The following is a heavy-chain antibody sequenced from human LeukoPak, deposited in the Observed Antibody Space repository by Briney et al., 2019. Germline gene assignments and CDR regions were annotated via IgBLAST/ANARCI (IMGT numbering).Heavy chain of an antibody. V-gene: IGHV1-58*01. CDR3: AARSSYSSGWNFDY. J-gene: IGHJ4*02. CDR1: GFTFTSSA. CDR2: IVVGSGNT. Sequence: SVKVSCKTSGFTFTSSAVQWVRQARGQRLEWIGWIVVGSGNTNYAQKFQGRVTITRDMSTSTAYMELSSLRSEDTAVYYCAARSSYSSGWNFDYWGQGTLVTVSS. D-gene: IGHD6-19*01.